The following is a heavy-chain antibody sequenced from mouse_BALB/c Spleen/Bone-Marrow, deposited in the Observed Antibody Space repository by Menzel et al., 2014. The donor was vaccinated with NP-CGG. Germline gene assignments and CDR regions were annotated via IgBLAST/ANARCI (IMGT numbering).Heavy chain of an antibody. J-gene: IGHJ4*01. D-gene: IGHD2-1*01. Sequence: QVQLQQSGPELVKPGASVKMSCKASGYTFTDYVITWVKRGTGQGLEWIGEIDPGRGSSFYNEKFKAKATLTADKSANPAYMQLSSLTSEDSAVYCCARDGNYGAMDYWGQGTSVTVSS. CDR3: ARDGNYGAMDY. V-gene: IGHV1-77*01. CDR2: IDPGRGSS. CDR1: GYTFTDYV.